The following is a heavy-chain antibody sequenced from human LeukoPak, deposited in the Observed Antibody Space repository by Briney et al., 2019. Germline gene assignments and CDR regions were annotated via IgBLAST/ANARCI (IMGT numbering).Heavy chain of an antibody. CDR3: ARAMVRGVSLID. CDR2: INAGNDNT. J-gene: IGHJ4*02. CDR1: GYTFTSYA. D-gene: IGHD3-10*01. Sequence: GASVKVSCKASGYTFTSYAMHWVRQAPGQRLEWMGWINAGNDNTKYSQKFQGRVTIARDTSASTAYMELSSLRSEDTAVYYCARAMVRGVSLIDWGQGTLVTVSS. V-gene: IGHV1-3*01.